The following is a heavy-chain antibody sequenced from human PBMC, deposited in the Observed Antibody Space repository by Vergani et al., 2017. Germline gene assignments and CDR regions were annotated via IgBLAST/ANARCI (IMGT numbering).Heavy chain of an antibody. V-gene: IGHV3-33*08. Sequence: VQLLESGGGLVQPGGSLRLSCAASGFTFSSYAMSWVRQAPGKGLEWVAVIWCDGSNKSSADSVKGRFTISRDNSKNTLYLQMNSLRAEDTAVYYCASDGGGRHCSSPSGYIGYYGMDVWGQGTTVTVSS. CDR2: IWCDGSNK. CDR1: GFTFSSYA. J-gene: IGHJ6*02. CDR3: ASDGGGRHCSSPSGYIGYYGMDV. D-gene: IGHD2-2*02.